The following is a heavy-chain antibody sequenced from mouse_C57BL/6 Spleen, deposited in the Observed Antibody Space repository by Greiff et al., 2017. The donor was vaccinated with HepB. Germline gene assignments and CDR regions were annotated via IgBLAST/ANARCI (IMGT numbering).Heavy chain of an antibody. Sequence: EVQLQQSGPELVKPGASVKISCKASGYTFTDYYMNWVKQSHGKSLEWIGDINPNNGGTSYNQKFKGKATLTVDKSSSTAYMELRSLTSEDSAVYYCAREGGYYGSSSWFAYWGQGTLVTVSA. CDR1: GYTFTDYY. V-gene: IGHV1-26*01. CDR2: INPNNGGT. J-gene: IGHJ3*01. D-gene: IGHD1-1*01. CDR3: AREGGYYGSSSWFAY.